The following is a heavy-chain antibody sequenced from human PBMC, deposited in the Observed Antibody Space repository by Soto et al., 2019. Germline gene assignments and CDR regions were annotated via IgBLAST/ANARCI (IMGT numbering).Heavy chain of an antibody. Sequence: GGSLRLSCEASGFTLRNYAMTWIRQAPGKGLEWVSLISANDVGTYYAESVKTRFTISTDQSRNTVYLQMDSLRADDTAIYYCAKAKNDYNWDNRPPFDYWGQGXLVTVYS. J-gene: IGHJ4*02. CDR2: ISANDVGT. CDR1: GFTLRNYA. D-gene: IGHD1-20*01. CDR3: AKAKNDYNWDNRPPFDY. V-gene: IGHV3-23*01.